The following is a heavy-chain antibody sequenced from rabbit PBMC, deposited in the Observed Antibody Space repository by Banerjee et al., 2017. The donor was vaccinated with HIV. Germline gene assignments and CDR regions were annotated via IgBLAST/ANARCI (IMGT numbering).Heavy chain of an antibody. V-gene: IGHV1S40*01. CDR2: IYTGSGST. CDR3: ARDRGDWGYYFTL. D-gene: IGHD4-1*01. CDR1: GIDFSSYYD. J-gene: IGHJ4*01. Sequence: QSLEESGGDLVKPGASLTLTCTASGIDFSSYYDMCWVRQAPGKGLEWIGCIYTGSGSTYYASWAKGRVTISNTSSTTVTLQMTSLTAADTATYFCARDRGDWGYYFTLWGPGTLVTVS.